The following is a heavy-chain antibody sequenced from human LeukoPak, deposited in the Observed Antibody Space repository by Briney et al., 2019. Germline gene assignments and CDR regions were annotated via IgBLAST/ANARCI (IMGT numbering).Heavy chain of an antibody. D-gene: IGHD6-19*01. V-gene: IGHV3-23*01. CDR2: ISGSGGST. Sequence: GGSLRLSCAASGFTFSSYAMSWVRQAPGKGLEWVSAISGSGGSTYYADSVKGRFTIPRDNSKNTLYLQMNSLRAEDTAVYYCATESVADDAFDIWGQGTMVTVSS. CDR3: ATESVADDAFDI. CDR1: GFTFSSYA. J-gene: IGHJ3*02.